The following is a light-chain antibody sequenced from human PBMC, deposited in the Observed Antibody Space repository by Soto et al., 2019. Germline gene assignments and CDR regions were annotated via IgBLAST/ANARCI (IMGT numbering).Light chain of an antibody. CDR2: AAS. CDR1: QSISSY. V-gene: IGKV1-39*01. Sequence: DIQMTQSPSSLSASVGDRVTITCRASQSISSYLNWYQQKPGKAPKLLNYAASSLQGGVPSRFSGSGSGTDFTLTISSLQPEDFATYYCQQSYSTPRTFGQGTKVDIK. CDR3: QQSYSTPRT. J-gene: IGKJ1*01.